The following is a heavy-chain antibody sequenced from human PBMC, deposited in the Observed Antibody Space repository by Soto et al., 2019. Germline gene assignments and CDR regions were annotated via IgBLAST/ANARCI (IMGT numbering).Heavy chain of an antibody. CDR3: ARAKNFGSGELDY. Sequence: QVQLVQSGAEVKKPGASVKVSCKASGYTFTGHYILWVRQAPGQGLEWMGWVNPISGGTIYAQKFLGWDTMTRDTSTSTAYLELRSLTSDATAVYYCARAKNFGSGELDYWGQGTLVTVSS. CDR2: VNPISGGT. J-gene: IGHJ4*02. V-gene: IGHV1-2*04. D-gene: IGHD3-10*01. CDR1: GYTFTGHY.